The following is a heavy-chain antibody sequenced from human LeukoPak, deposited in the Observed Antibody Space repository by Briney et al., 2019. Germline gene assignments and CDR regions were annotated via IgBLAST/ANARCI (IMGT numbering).Heavy chain of an antibody. Sequence: SETLSLTCTVSGGSISSYYWSWIRQPPGKGLEWIGYIYYSGSTNYNPSLKSRVTISVDTSKNQFSLKLSSVTAADTAVHYCAREDWEPGAFDIWGQGTMVTVSS. J-gene: IGHJ3*02. CDR3: AREDWEPGAFDI. V-gene: IGHV4-59*01. CDR2: IYYSGST. D-gene: IGHD1-26*01. CDR1: GGSISSYY.